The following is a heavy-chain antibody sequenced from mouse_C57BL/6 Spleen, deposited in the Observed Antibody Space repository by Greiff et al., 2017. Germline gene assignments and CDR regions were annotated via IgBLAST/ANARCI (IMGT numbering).Heavy chain of an antibody. CDR1: GYTFTDYY. J-gene: IGHJ1*01. V-gene: IGHV1-76*01. Sequence: QVHVKQSGAELVRPGASVKLSCKASGYTFTDYYINWVKQRPGQGLEWIARIYPGSGNTYYNEKFKGKATLTAEKSSSTAYMQLSSLTSEDSAVYFCARDGYDDGYFSYWYFDVWGSGTTVTVSS. D-gene: IGHD2-3*01. CDR3: ARDGYDDGYFSYWYFDV. CDR2: IYPGSGNT.